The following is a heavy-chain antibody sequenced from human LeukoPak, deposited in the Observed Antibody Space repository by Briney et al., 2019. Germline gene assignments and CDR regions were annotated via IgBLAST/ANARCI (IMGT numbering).Heavy chain of an antibody. CDR2: FDPEDGET. Sequence: ASVKVSCKVSGYTLTELSMHWVRQAPGKELEWMGGFDPEDGETIYAQKFQGRVTMTEDTSTDTAYMELSSLRSEDTAVYYCATDHPTATWAVAGTRAFDIWGQGTMVTVSS. D-gene: IGHD6-19*01. CDR3: ATDHPTATWAVAGTRAFDI. V-gene: IGHV1-24*01. CDR1: GYTLTELS. J-gene: IGHJ3*02.